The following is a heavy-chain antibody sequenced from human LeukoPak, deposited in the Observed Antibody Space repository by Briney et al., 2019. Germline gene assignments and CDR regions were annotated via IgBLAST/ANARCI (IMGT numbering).Heavy chain of an antibody. CDR2: ISGFNGDT. J-gene: IGHJ3*02. V-gene: IGHV1-18*01. Sequence: VASVKVSCKASGYTFNNHGIAWVRQAPGQGLEWMGWISGFNGDTKYAQKLQGRVTVTTDTSTSTAYMELRSLRSDDTAVYYRAREETYYYDNTGYYFGAFDIWGQGTMVTVSS. D-gene: IGHD3-22*01. CDR3: AREETYYYDNTGYYFGAFDI. CDR1: GYTFNNHG.